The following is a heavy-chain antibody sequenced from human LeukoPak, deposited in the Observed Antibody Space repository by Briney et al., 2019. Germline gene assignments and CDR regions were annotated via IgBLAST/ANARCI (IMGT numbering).Heavy chain of an antibody. Sequence: ETLSLXXXVSGXSISEYYWSWIRQPPGKGLEYTGFIYRTGSSNYNPSLKSRVTMSVDTSKNQFSLKLSSVTAADTAVYYCARGSSSWYLIFDQWGQGTLVTVSS. V-gene: IGHV4-59*01. D-gene: IGHD6-13*01. J-gene: IGHJ4*02. CDR3: ARGSSSWYLIFDQ. CDR2: IYRTGSS. CDR1: GXSISEYY.